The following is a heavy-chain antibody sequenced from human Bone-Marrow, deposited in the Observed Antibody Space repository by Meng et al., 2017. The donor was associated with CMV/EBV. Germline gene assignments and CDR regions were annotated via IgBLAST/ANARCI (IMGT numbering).Heavy chain of an antibody. D-gene: IGHD1-26*01. Sequence: ASVKVSCKASGYTFTSYGISWVRQAPGQGLEGMGWISAYNGNTNYAQKLQGRVTMTTDTSKSTAYMELRSLRSDDTAVYYCARDRVGAFVCGPWGQGTLVTVSS. CDR1: GYTFTSYG. CDR3: ARDRVGAFVCGP. CDR2: ISAYNGNT. V-gene: IGHV1-18*01. J-gene: IGHJ5*02.